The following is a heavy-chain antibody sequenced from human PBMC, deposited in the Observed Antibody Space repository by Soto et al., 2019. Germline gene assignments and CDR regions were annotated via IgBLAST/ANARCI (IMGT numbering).Heavy chain of an antibody. D-gene: IGHD2-2*01. CDR3: ARDSPQYRSEYYCMDV. V-gene: IGHV1-69*01. Sequence: QVQLVQSGAEAKKHGSSVKVSCKASEGTFSSYAISWVRQAPGPGLEWMGGIIPILGTAHYAQKFQGRVTITADESTSAASMELSSSRSEDTAVYYFARDSPQYRSEYYCMDVWGQGTTVTVSS. J-gene: IGHJ6*02. CDR1: EGTFSSYA. CDR2: IIPILGTA.